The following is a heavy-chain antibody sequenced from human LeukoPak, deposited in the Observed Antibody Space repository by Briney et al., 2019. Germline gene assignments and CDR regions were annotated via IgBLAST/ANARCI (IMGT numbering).Heavy chain of an antibody. CDR3: ARTGEAGGDY. D-gene: IGHD7-27*01. Sequence: SETLSLTCAVYGGSLSGYYWSWIRQPPGKGLEWIGEINHSGSTNYNPSLKSRVTISVDTSKNQFSLKLSSVTAADTAVYYCARTGEAGGDYWGQGTLVTVSS. J-gene: IGHJ4*02. CDR2: INHSGST. CDR1: GGSLSGYY. V-gene: IGHV4-34*01.